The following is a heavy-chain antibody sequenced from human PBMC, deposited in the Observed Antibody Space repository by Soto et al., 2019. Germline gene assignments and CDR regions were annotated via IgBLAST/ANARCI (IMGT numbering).Heavy chain of an antibody. CDR3: AREATYYYFRVDG. J-gene: IGHJ6*02. Sequence: ASVKVSCKASRYTVSRYAMDGALQAPGQRLEWMGWINAGNGNTKYSQKFQGRVTITRDTSASTAYLELSSLRSEDTAVYYCAREATYYYFRVDGWGEGTMVSVS. V-gene: IGHV1-3*01. D-gene: IGHD1-26*01. CDR2: INAGNGNT. CDR1: RYTVSRYA.